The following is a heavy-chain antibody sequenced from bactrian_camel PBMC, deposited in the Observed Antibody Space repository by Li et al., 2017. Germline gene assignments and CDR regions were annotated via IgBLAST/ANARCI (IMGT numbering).Heavy chain of an antibody. CDR1: GFTFSSYD. J-gene: IGHJ6*01. Sequence: HVQLVESGGGLVEPGGSLRLSCAASGFTFSSYDMSWVRQAPGKGLEWVSSIDTEGGNSWYEDSVKGRFTISKDNAQNTLYLEMNSLKPEDSAMYYCAVTAPSTSVFMMGWLLREKDFAYWGQGTQVTVS. CDR2: IDTEGGNS. D-gene: IGHD1*01. V-gene: IGHV3-2*01. CDR3: AVTAPSTSVFMMGWLLREKDFAY.